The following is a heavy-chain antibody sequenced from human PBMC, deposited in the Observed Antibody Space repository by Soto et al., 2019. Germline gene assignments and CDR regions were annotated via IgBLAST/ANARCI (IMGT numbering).Heavy chain of an antibody. Sequence: QVQLVQSGAEVKKPGASVTVSCKTSGYTFSNYGINWVRQAPGQGLEWMGWISGYNGNTNYAQTVRERVIMTTETSTDIVYMELRSLKSDDTAIYYCSRFIMVGGWFDPNYYHGMDVWGQGTTVTVSS. D-gene: IGHD6-19*01. CDR3: SRFIMVGGWFDPNYYHGMDV. CDR2: ISGYNGNT. J-gene: IGHJ6*02. CDR1: GYTFSNYG. V-gene: IGHV1-18*01.